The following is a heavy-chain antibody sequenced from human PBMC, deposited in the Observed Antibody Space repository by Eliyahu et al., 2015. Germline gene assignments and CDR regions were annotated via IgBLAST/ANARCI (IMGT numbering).Heavy chain of an antibody. CDR2: ISYSGST. CDR1: GASITNDY. V-gene: IGHV4-59*01. CDR3: AKSDHILGATVAY. D-gene: IGHD1-26*01. Sequence: QVQLQESGPGLLKPSETLSLSCRVXGASITNDYWSWIRQPPGKGLEWVGYISYSGSTKYNPSLKSRVTISLDTSKNQLSLKLNSVTPADTAVYYCAKSDHILGATVAYWGQGTLVTVSS. J-gene: IGHJ4*02.